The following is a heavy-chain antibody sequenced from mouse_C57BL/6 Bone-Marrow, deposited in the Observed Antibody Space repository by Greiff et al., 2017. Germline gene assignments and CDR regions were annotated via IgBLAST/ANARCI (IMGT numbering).Heavy chain of an antibody. CDR3: AREGRRDY. V-gene: IGHV3-6*01. J-gene: IGHJ2*01. CDR1: GYSITSGYY. Sequence: EVKLQESGPGLVKPSQSLSLTCSVTGYSITSGYYWNWIRQFPGNKLEWMGYISYDGSNNYNPSLKNRISITRDTSKNQFFLKLNSVTTEDTATYYCAREGRRDYWGQGTTLTVSS. CDR2: ISYDGSN. D-gene: IGHD3-3*01.